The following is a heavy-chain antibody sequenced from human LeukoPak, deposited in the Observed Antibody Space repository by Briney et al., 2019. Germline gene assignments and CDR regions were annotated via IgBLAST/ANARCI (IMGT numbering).Heavy chain of an antibody. CDR2: ISYDGSNK. CDR1: GFTFSSYA. CDR3: ARDPGAAEEDGYYYYMDV. Sequence: PGRSLRLSCAASGFTFSSYAMHWVRQAPGKGLEWVAVISYDGSNKYYADSVKGRFTISRDNSKNTLYLQMNSLRAEDTAVYYCARDPGAAEEDGYYYYMDVWGKGTTVTVSS. J-gene: IGHJ6*03. V-gene: IGHV3-30-3*01. D-gene: IGHD6-13*01.